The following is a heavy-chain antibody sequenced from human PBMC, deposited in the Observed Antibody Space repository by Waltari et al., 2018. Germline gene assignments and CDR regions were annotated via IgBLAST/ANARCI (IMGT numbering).Heavy chain of an antibody. CDR2: IYWNDDK. Sequence: QITLKESGPTLVKPTQTLTLNCTFSGFPLSTSGVGVGWIRQPPGKALEWLALIYWNDDKRYSPSLKSRLTITKDTSKNQVVLTMTNMDPVDTATYYCAAAAGQDAFDIWGQGTMVTVSS. CDR1: GFPLSTSGVG. V-gene: IGHV2-5*01. D-gene: IGHD6-13*01. CDR3: AAAAGQDAFDI. J-gene: IGHJ3*02.